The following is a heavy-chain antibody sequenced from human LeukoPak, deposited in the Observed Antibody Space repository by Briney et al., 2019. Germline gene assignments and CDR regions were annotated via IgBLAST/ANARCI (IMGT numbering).Heavy chain of an antibody. D-gene: IGHD4-17*01. CDR2: IYYSGST. J-gene: IGHJ6*02. Sequence: TSETLSLTCTVSGGSISSSSYYWGWIRQPPGKGLEWIGIIYYSGSTYYNPSLKSRVTISVDTSKNQFSLKLSSVSAADTAVYYCAREAGSVTTYSYYYYYGMDVWGQGTTVTVSS. V-gene: IGHV4-39*01. CDR3: AREAGSVTTYSYYYYYGMDV. CDR1: GGSISSSSYY.